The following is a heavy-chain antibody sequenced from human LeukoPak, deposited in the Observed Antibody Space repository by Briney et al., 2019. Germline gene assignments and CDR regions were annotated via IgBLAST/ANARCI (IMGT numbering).Heavy chain of an antibody. CDR2: IYSGGST. CDR3: ARSYSNHLFGMDV. V-gene: IGHV3-66*01. CDR1: GFTVSSYY. D-gene: IGHD4-11*01. J-gene: IGHJ6*02. Sequence: GGSLRLSCAASGFTVSSYYMTWVRQAPGKGLEWVSVIYSGGSTYYADSVKGRVAISRDNSKNTVFPQMNSVRAEDTAVYYCARSYSNHLFGMDVWGQGTTVTVSS.